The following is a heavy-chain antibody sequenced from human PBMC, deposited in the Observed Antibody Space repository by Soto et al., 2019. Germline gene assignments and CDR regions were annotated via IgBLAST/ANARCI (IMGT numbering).Heavy chain of an antibody. V-gene: IGHV3-9*01. CDR2: ISWNSGSI. CDR1: GFTFDDYA. J-gene: IGHJ4*02. CDR3: AKDENLVAGRTNFDY. Sequence: EVQLVESGGGLVQPGRSLRLSCAASGFTFDDYAMHWVRQAPGKGLEWVSGISWNSGSIGYADSVKGRFTISRDNAKNSLYLQMNSLRAEDTALYYCAKDENLVAGRTNFDYWGQGTLVTVSS. D-gene: IGHD6-19*01.